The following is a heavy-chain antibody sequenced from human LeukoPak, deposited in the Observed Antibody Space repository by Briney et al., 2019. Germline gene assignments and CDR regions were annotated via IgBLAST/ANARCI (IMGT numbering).Heavy chain of an antibody. V-gene: IGHV4-59*02. D-gene: IGHD3-10*01. J-gene: IGHJ5*02. CDR3: ARGDYYGSGTYYNWFDP. CDR2: IYNSGST. CDR1: GGSVTTYY. Sequence: SETLSLTCTVSGGSVTTYYWSWIRQPPGKGLEWIGYIYNSGSTNYNPSLKSRVTISVDTSKTQFSLKLSSVTTADTAVYYCARGDYYGSGTYYNWFDPWGQGTLVTVS.